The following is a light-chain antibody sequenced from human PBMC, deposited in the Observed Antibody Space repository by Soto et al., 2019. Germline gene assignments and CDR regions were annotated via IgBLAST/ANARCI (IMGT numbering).Light chain of an antibody. J-gene: IGLJ1*01. CDR2: DVT. Sequence: QSALTQPASVSGSPGQSIAISCTGTSNDVGDYNYVSWYQQYPGKAPKLIIHDVTTRPSGVSGRFAGSKSGNTASLTISGLQPEDEADYYCCSYSRSSALPYVFGTGTKVTVL. V-gene: IGLV2-14*01. CDR1: SNDVGDYNY. CDR3: CSYSRSSALPYV.